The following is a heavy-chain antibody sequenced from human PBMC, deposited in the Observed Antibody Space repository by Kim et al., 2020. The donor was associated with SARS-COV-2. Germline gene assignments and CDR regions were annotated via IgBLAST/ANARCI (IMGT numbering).Heavy chain of an antibody. CDR3: ARTGYCSESGCYFSFYYGIDV. V-gene: IGHV1-8*01. J-gene: IGHJ6*02. CDR2: MNPNSGNG. CDR1: GYIFTSHD. D-gene: IGHD2-15*01. Sequence: ASVKVSCKASGYIFTSHDINWVRQAPGQGLEWMGWMNPNSGNGVYAQKFRGRVSMTRNTSTSTAYMELSSLKSEDTAVYYCARTGYCSESGCYFSFYYGIDVWGQGTTVTVSS.